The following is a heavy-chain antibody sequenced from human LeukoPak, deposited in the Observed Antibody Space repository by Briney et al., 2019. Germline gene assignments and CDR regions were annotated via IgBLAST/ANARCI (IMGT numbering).Heavy chain of an antibody. CDR2: MNPISGNT. J-gene: IGHJ4*02. V-gene: IGHV1-8*03. D-gene: IGHD2-2*01. CDR3: ARVPSRARYCSSYSCSYYFDY. Sequence: ASVKVSCKASGYTFTSYDINWGRQAPGQGLEWMGWMNPISGNTGYAQKFQGRVTITRNTSISADYMELSSLRSEDTAASYCARVPSRARYCSSYSCSYYFDYWGQGTPVTVSS. CDR1: GYTFTSYD.